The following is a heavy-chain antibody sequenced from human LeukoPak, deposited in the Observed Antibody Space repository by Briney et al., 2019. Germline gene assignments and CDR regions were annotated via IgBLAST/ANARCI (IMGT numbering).Heavy chain of an antibody. J-gene: IGHJ6*03. Sequence: PGGSLRLSCAASGFTFSSYGMHWVRQAPGKGLEWVAVIWYDGSNKYYADSVKGRFTISRDNSKNTLYLQMNSLRAEDTAVYYCAKGDCSSTSCYYYYYYYMDVGGKGTTVTVSS. D-gene: IGHD2-2*01. CDR3: AKGDCSSTSCYYYYYYYMDV. CDR1: GFTFSSYG. V-gene: IGHV3-33*06. CDR2: IWYDGSNK.